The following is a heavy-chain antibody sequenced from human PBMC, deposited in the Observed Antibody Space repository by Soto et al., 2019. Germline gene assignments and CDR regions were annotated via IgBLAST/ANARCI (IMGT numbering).Heavy chain of an antibody. CDR1: GGTFNTYA. D-gene: IGHD3-10*01. J-gene: IGHJ4*02. CDR2: ISPMFGAA. CDR3: AREVQVRTPAFVY. V-gene: IGHV1-69*19. Sequence: QVQLVQSGAEMKKPGSSVKVSCQSSGGTFNTYAMNWVRQAPGQGPEWMGDISPMFGAANYAPKFQGRVTITADESTGTSYMQLSSLTSEATALYFCAREVQVRTPAFVYWGQGTLVTVSS.